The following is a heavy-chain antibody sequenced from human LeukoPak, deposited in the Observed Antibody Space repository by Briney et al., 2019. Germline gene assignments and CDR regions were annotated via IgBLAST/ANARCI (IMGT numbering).Heavy chain of an antibody. D-gene: IGHD2-2*01. Sequence: SETLSLTCAVSGYSISSGYYWGWIRQPPGKGLEWIGNIYHSGSTYYNPSLKSRVTISVDTSKNQFSLKLSSVTAADTAVYYCARYCSSTSCRDDAFDIWGQGTMVTVSS. V-gene: IGHV4-38-2*01. J-gene: IGHJ3*02. CDR1: GYSISSGYY. CDR2: IYHSGST. CDR3: ARYCSSTSCRDDAFDI.